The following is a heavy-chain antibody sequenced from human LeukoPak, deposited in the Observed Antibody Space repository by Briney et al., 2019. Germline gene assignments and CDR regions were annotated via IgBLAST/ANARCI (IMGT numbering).Heavy chain of an antibody. J-gene: IGHJ4*02. Sequence: GESLRLSCAASGFTLSNAWMSWVRHAPGKGLEWVGRIKRKTDGETTDYAAPVKGRFSISRDDSENTLYLLMNSLKTEDTGVYYCVTDSYDLWGWGTLVTVSS. CDR1: GFTLSNAW. V-gene: IGHV3-15*01. D-gene: IGHD3/OR15-3a*01. CDR2: IKRKTDGETT. CDR3: VTDSYDL.